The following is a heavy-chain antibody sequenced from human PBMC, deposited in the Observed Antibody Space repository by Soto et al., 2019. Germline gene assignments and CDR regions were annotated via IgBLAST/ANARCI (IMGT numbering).Heavy chain of an antibody. J-gene: IGHJ3*02. D-gene: IGHD3-22*01. Sequence: QVQLVQSGAEVKKPGSSVKVSCKASGGTFSSYAISWVRQAPGQGLEWMGGIIPIFGTANYAQKFQGRVTIPADQSTSTAYLELSSLRSEDTAVYYCASGAPKYYYDSSGYYPIDAFDIWGQGTMVTVSS. CDR3: ASGAPKYYYDSSGYYPIDAFDI. V-gene: IGHV1-69*01. CDR1: GGTFSSYA. CDR2: IIPIFGTA.